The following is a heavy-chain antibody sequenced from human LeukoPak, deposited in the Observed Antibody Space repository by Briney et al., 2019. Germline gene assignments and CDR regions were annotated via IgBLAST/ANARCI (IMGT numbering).Heavy chain of an antibody. CDR2: ISSSGGST. CDR1: GFNFTNYA. V-gene: IGHV3-23*01. D-gene: IGHD2-21*02. Sequence: GGSLRLSCAVSGFNFTNYAMNWGRQAPGRGLGWVSLISSSGGSTYYASSVQGRFTISRDNSKTTLYSLMNSLRAEAPTIFYCVKEGSTAIPSWFGPWGQGTLVSVS. J-gene: IGHJ5*02. CDR3: VKEGSTAIPSWFGP.